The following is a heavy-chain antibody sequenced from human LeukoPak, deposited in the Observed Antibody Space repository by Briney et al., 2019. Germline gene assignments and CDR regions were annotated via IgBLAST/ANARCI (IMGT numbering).Heavy chain of an antibody. CDR2: IYYSGST. Sequence: PSETLSLTCTVSGGSISSYYWSWIRDPPGKGLDWIGYIYYSGSTHYNPSLKSRVTISVDTSKNQFSLKLSSVTAADTAVYYCARYGGNFDYWGQGTLVTVSS. J-gene: IGHJ4*02. CDR3: ARYGGNFDY. D-gene: IGHD4-23*01. V-gene: IGHV4-59*01. CDR1: GGSISSYY.